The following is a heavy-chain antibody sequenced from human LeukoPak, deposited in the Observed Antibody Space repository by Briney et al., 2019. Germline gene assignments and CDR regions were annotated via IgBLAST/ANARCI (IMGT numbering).Heavy chain of an antibody. V-gene: IGHV4-34*01. D-gene: IGHD3-10*01. CDR3: ARRYYYGSGSYSYYFDY. CDR2: INHSGST. CDR1: GGSFSGYY. J-gene: IGHJ4*02. Sequence: SETLSLTCAVYGGSFSGYYWSWIRQPPGKGLEWIGEINHSGSTNYNPSLKSRATISVDTSKNQFSLKLSSVTAADTAVYYCARRYYYGSGSYSYYFDYWGQGTLVTVSS.